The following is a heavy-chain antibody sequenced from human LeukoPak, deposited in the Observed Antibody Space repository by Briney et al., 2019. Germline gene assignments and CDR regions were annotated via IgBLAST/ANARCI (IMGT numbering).Heavy chain of an antibody. CDR1: GGSISSYH. V-gene: IGHV4-59*01. J-gene: IGHJ2*01. Sequence: ASETLSLTCTVSGGSISSYHWSWIRQPPGKGLEWVGYIYYSGSTNYNPSLRSRVTISVDTSKNQFSLKLSSVTAADTAVYYCARLIPPNYYDILTGYYTDYWYFDLWGRGTLVTVSS. CDR3: ARLIPPNYYDILTGYYTDYWYFDL. D-gene: IGHD3-9*01. CDR2: IYYSGST.